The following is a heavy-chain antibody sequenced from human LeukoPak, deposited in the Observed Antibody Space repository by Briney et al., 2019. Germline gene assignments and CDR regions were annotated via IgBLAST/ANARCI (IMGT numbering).Heavy chain of an antibody. CDR1: GGSFSGYY. Sequence: SETLSLTCAVYGGSFSGYYWSWIRQPSGKGLEWIGEINHSGSTNYNPSLKSRVTISVDTSKNQFSLKLSSVTAADTAVYYCARVEAYGDYVLNWFDPWGQGTLVTVSS. CDR3: ARVEAYGDYVLNWFDP. V-gene: IGHV4-34*01. D-gene: IGHD4-17*01. CDR2: INHSGST. J-gene: IGHJ5*02.